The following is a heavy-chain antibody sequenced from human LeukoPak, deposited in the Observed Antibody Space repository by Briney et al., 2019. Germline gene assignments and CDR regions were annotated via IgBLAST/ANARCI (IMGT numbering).Heavy chain of an antibody. CDR1: GFTFSSYA. Sequence: PGGSLRLSCAASGFTFSSYAMSWVRQAPGKGLEWVSAISGSGGSTYYADSVKGRFTISRDNAKNSLYLQMNSLRAEDTAVYYCARGPSSGWYGDDYWGQGTLVTVSS. J-gene: IGHJ4*02. CDR2: ISGSGGST. D-gene: IGHD6-19*01. V-gene: IGHV3-23*01. CDR3: ARGPSSGWYGDDY.